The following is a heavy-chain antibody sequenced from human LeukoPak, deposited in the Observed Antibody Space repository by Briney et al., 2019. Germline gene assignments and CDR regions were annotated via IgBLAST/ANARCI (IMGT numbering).Heavy chain of an antibody. V-gene: IGHV1-18*01. J-gene: IGHJ4*02. CDR2: ISAYNGNT. Sequence: EASVKVSCKASGYSFTSYGISWVRQAPGQGLEWMGWISAYNGNTNYAQKLQGRVTMTTDKSTSTAYMELSSLRSEDTAVYYCARNPSGSYFPRGVQYDYWGQGTLVTVSS. CDR1: GYSFTSYG. CDR3: ARNPSGSYFPRGVQYDY. D-gene: IGHD1-26*01.